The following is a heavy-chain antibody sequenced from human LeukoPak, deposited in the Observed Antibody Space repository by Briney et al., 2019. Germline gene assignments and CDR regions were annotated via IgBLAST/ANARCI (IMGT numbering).Heavy chain of an antibody. CDR2: ISGSGGST. J-gene: IGHJ6*03. CDR3: AKGVRVAVAGDYYYMDV. CDR1: GFTFSDYY. D-gene: IGHD6-19*01. Sequence: PGGSLRLSCAASGFTFSDYYMSWIRQAPGKGLEWVSAISGSGGSTYYADSVKGRFTISRDNSKNTLYLQMNSLRAEDTAVYYCAKGVRVAVAGDYYYMDVWGKGTTVTVSS. V-gene: IGHV3-23*01.